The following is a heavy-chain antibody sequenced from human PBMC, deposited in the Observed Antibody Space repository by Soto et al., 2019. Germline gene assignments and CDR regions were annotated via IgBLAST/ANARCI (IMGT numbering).Heavy chain of an antibody. CDR2: ISSSSSTI. D-gene: IGHD3-16*01. J-gene: IGHJ6*02. V-gene: IGHV3-48*01. CDR3: AKDKLGGPVTHLCACYYGMDV. CDR1: GFTFSSYS. Sequence: PWGSLRLSCAACGFTFSSYSMNGVRQDPGKGLEWVSYISSSSSTIYYADSVKGRFTISRDNAKNTLYLQMNSLRAEDTAVYYCAKDKLGGPVTHLCACYYGMDVWGQGTTVTVSS.